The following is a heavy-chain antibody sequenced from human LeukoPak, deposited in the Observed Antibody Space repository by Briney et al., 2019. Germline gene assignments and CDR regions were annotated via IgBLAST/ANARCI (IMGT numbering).Heavy chain of an antibody. CDR3: AREEGNYDFWSGYYGFDY. CDR2: INTDGSST. CDR1: GFTFSSYW. Sequence: GGSLRLSCAASGFTFSSYWMHWVRQAPGKGLVWVSRINTDGSSTSYADSVKGRFTISRDNAKNTLYLQMNSLRAEDTAVYYCAREEGNYDFWSGYYGFDYWGQGTLVTVSS. J-gene: IGHJ4*02. D-gene: IGHD3-3*01. V-gene: IGHV3-74*01.